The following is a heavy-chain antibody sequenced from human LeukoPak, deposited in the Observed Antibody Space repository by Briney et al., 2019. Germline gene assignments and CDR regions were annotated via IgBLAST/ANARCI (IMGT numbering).Heavy chain of an antibody. Sequence: GGSLRLSCAASEFTFSSYEMNWVRQAPGKGLEWVSYISSSGDTIYYADSVKGRFTISRDNAKNSLYLQMNSLGAEDTAVYYCARVPRSSRIPIFRWGQGTLVTVSS. D-gene: IGHD3-3*01. CDR3: ARVPRSSRIPIFR. J-gene: IGHJ4*02. CDR1: EFTFSSYE. V-gene: IGHV3-48*03. CDR2: ISSSGDTI.